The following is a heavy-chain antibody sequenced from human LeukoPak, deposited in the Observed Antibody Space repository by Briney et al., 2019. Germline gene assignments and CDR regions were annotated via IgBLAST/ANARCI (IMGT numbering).Heavy chain of an antibody. CDR3: ARSGYYGSGSYYNPLYYFDY. CDR1: GATFTSYA. CDR2: IIPIFGTA. J-gene: IGHJ4*02. D-gene: IGHD3-10*01. V-gene: IGHV1-69*05. Sequence: SVKLSSKASGATFTSYAISWVRQAPGQGLEWMGRIIPIFGTANYAQKFQGRVTTTTDESTRTAYMELSSLRSEDPAVYYCARSGYYGSGSYYNPLYYFDYWGQGTLVTVSS.